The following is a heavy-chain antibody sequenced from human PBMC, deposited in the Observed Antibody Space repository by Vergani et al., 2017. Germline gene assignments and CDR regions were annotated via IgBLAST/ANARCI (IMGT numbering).Heavy chain of an antibody. CDR3: ARPMRLGYCSSTSCYTGAFDI. CDR1: GFTFSDYY. D-gene: IGHD2-2*02. J-gene: IGHJ3*02. Sequence: QVQLVESGGGLVKPGGSLRLSCAASGFTFSDYYMSWIRQAPGKRLQWVSYISSSGSTIYYADSVKGRFTISRDNAKNSLYLQMNSLRAEDTAVYYCARPMRLGYCSSTSCYTGAFDIWGQGTMVTVSS. CDR2: ISSSGSTI. V-gene: IGHV3-11*01.